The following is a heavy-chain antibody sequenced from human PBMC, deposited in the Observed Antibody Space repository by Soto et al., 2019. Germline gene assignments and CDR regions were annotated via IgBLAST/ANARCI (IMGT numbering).Heavy chain of an antibody. D-gene: IGHD3-22*01. CDR2: ISSSSSTI. CDR3: ARDPPLYDSSGYFYGMDV. Sequence: QPGGSPRLSCAASGFTVTSSSMNLVRQAPGKGPEWVSYISSSSSTIYYADSVKGRFTISRGNAKNSLYLQMNSLRDEDTAVYYCARDPPLYDSSGYFYGMDVWGQGTTVTVS. V-gene: IGHV3-48*02. CDR1: GFTVTSSS. J-gene: IGHJ6*02.